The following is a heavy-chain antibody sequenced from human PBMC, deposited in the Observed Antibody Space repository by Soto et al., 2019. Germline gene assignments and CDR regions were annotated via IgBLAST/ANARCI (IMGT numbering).Heavy chain of an antibody. Sequence: QVQLVESGGGVVQPGRSLRLSCAASGFTFSSYGIHWVRQAPGKGLEWVAVIWYDGSNKYYADSVKGRFTISRDNSKKTLYLQMNSLRAEDTAVYYCARDLSWELQGGYFDLWGRGTLVTVSS. V-gene: IGHV3-33*01. CDR2: IWYDGSNK. D-gene: IGHD1-7*01. CDR1: GFTFSSYG. J-gene: IGHJ2*01. CDR3: ARDLSWELQGGYFDL.